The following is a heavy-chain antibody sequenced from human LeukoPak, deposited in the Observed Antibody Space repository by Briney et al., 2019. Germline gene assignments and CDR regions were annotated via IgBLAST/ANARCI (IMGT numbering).Heavy chain of an antibody. CDR1: GFTFSTYG. V-gene: IGHV3-33*01. J-gene: IGHJ4*02. D-gene: IGHD2-2*01. CDR2: IWYDGSNK. Sequence: GGSLRLSCAASGFTFSTYGIHWVRQAPGKGLEWVAVIWYDGSNKYYADSVKGRFTISRDNSKNTLYLQMKGLRAEDTAVYYCARDFYCSRTSCYAPSFDYRGQGTLVTVSS. CDR3: ARDFYCSRTSCYAPSFDY.